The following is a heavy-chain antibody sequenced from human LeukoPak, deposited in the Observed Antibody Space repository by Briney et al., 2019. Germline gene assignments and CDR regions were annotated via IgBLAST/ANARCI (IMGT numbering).Heavy chain of an antibody. CDR3: AKGGGYCSGDPCHSYDAFDV. D-gene: IGHD2-15*01. V-gene: IGHV3-21*01. J-gene: IGHJ3*01. CDR2: ISSSGTYV. Sequence: GGSLRLSCAASGFTFSSYSMNWVRQAPGKGLEWVSSISSSGTYVYYADSVKGRFTISRDNAKNSLSLQMNSLRADDAAVYYCAKGGGYCSGDPCHSYDAFDVWGQGTMVTVSS. CDR1: GFTFSSYS.